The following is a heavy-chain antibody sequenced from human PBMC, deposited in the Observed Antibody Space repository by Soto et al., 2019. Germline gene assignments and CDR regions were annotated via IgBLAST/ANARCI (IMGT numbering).Heavy chain of an antibody. V-gene: IGHV4-31*03. CDR2: IYYSGST. Sequence: QVQLQESGPGLVKPSQTLSLTCTVSGGSISSGGYYWSWIRQHPGKGLEWIGYIYYSGSTYYNPSLKSRVTISVDTSKNQFSLKLSSVTAADTAVYYCATANLYYYDSSGYRPTYYYYGMDVWGQGTTVSVS. CDR1: GGSISSGGYY. J-gene: IGHJ6*02. CDR3: ATANLYYYDSSGYRPTYYYYGMDV. D-gene: IGHD3-22*01.